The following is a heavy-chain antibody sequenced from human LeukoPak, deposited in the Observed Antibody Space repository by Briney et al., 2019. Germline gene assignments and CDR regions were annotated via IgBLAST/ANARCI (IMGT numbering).Heavy chain of an antibody. CDR2: MYHTGTS. Sequence: SETLSLTCTVSGGSISSDSYYWGWIRQPPGKGLEWIGYMYHTGTSYYNPSLKSRVAISVDTSKNQFSLKLSSVTAEDTAVYYCARHFGWVGGNVDYWGQGTQVTVSS. CDR1: GGSISSDSYY. V-gene: IGHV4-39*01. D-gene: IGHD3-9*01. J-gene: IGHJ4*02. CDR3: ARHFGWVGGNVDY.